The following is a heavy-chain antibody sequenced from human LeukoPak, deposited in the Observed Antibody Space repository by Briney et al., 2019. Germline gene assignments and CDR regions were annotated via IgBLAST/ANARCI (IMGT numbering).Heavy chain of an antibody. D-gene: IGHD6-19*01. Sequence: GGSLRLSCAASGFTFSSYWMSWVRQAPGKGLEWVANIKQDGSEKYYVDSVKGRFTISRDNAKNSRYLQMNSLRAEDTAVYYCARDDSSGWSLYYYYYYGMDVWGQGTTVTVSS. CDR1: GFTFSSYW. J-gene: IGHJ6*02. V-gene: IGHV3-7*01. CDR2: IKQDGSEK. CDR3: ARDDSSGWSLYYYYYYGMDV.